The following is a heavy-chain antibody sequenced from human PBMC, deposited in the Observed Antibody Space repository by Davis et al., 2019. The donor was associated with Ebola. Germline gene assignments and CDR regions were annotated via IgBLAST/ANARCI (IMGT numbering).Heavy chain of an antibody. V-gene: IGHV3-23*01. D-gene: IGHD3-10*01. Sequence: GGSLRLSCAASGFTFSSYAMSWVRQAPGKGLEWVSAISGSGGSTYYADSVKGRFTISRDNAKNSLYLQMNSLRAEDTAVYYCARGGKGVHYYYYGMDVWGQGTTVTVSS. CDR2: ISGSGGST. CDR1: GFTFSSYA. CDR3: ARGGKGVHYYYYGMDV. J-gene: IGHJ6*02.